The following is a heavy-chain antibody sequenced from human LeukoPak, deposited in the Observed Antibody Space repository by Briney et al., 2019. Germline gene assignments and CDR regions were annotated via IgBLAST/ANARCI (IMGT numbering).Heavy chain of an antibody. CDR1: GFTFSNAW. CDR2: IKSETDGGTT. Sequence: GGSLRLSCAASGFTFSNAWMSWVRQAPGKGLNWVARIKSETDGGTTDYAAPVKGRFTISRDDSKNTLYLQMNSLKTEDTAVYLCTTVYDSSGYRFDPWGQGTLVTVSS. J-gene: IGHJ5*02. D-gene: IGHD3-22*01. V-gene: IGHV3-15*01. CDR3: TTVYDSSGYRFDP.